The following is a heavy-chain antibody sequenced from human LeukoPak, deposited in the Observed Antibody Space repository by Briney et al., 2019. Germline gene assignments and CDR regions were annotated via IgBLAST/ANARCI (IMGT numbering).Heavy chain of an antibody. CDR2: IKQDGSEK. D-gene: IGHD2-2*01. V-gene: IGHV3-7*01. J-gene: IGHJ4*02. Sequence: GGSLRLSCAASGFTFSSYWMSWVRQAPGKGLEWVANIKQDGSEKYYVDSVKGRFTISRDNAKNSLFLQMNSLRAEDTALYYCARDHGSIVTVPAASDYWGQGTLVTVSS. CDR3: ARDHGSIVTVPAASDY. CDR1: GFTFSSYW.